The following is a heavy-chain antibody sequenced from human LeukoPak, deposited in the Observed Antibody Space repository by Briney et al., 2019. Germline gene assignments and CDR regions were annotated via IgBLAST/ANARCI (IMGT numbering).Heavy chain of an antibody. D-gene: IGHD1-26*01. Sequence: SVKVSCKASGGTFSSYAISWVRQAPGQGLEWMGGIIPIFGTANYAQKFQGRVTITADESTSTAYMELSSLRSEDMAVYYCARVWELLAAFDIWGQGTMVTVSS. CDR3: ARVWELLAAFDI. V-gene: IGHV1-69*13. CDR2: IIPIFGTA. J-gene: IGHJ3*02. CDR1: GGTFSSYA.